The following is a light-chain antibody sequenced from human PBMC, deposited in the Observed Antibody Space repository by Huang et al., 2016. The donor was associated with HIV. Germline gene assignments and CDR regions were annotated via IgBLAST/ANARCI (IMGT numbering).Light chain of an antibody. CDR3: QQRSNWPPLT. J-gene: IGKJ4*01. Sequence: EIVLTQSPATLPLSPGERATLSCMASQSVSSYLAWYQQRPGQAPSLLIYDASNRATGIPARFSGSGSGTDFTLTISSLEPEDFAVYYCQQRSNWPPLTFGGGTKVEIK. CDR2: DAS. CDR1: QSVSSY. V-gene: IGKV3-11*01.